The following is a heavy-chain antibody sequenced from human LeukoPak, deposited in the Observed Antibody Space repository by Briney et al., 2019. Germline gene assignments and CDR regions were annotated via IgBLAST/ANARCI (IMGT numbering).Heavy chain of an antibody. Sequence: PGGSLRLSCAASGFTFSNAWMSWVRQAPGKGLEWVSVIYSGGSTYYADSVKGRFTISRDNSKNTLYLQVNSLRAEDTAVYYCARGLSGSYHYFDYWGQGTLVTDSS. CDR3: ARGLSGSYHYFDY. CDR2: IYSGGST. CDR1: GFTFSNAW. J-gene: IGHJ4*02. D-gene: IGHD1-26*01. V-gene: IGHV3-53*01.